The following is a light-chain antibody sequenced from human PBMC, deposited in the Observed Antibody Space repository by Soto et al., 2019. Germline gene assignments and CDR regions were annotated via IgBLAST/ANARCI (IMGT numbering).Light chain of an antibody. J-gene: IGKJ4*01. V-gene: IGKV1-39*01. Sequence: DIQMTQSPSSLSASVGDRVTITCRASQSISSYLNWYQQKPGKAPKLLIYAASSLQSGVPSRFSGIVSGTYFTLTNSSLQPEDLATYYCQQIYGTPLTFCGGTKVEIK. CDR1: QSISSY. CDR2: AAS. CDR3: QQIYGTPLT.